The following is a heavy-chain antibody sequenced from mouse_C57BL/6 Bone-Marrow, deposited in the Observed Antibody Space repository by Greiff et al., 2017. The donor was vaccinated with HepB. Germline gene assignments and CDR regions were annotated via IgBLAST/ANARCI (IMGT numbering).Heavy chain of an antibody. J-gene: IGHJ2*01. Sequence: QVQLQQPGAELVKPGASVKLSCKASGYTFTSYWMQWVKQRPGQGLEWIGEIDPSDSYTNYNQKFKGKATLTVDTSSSTAYMQLSSLTSEDSAVYYCARESDYCFDYWGQGITLTVSS. V-gene: IGHV1-50*01. CDR1: GYTFTSYW. CDR3: ARESDYCFDY. D-gene: IGHD2-4*01. CDR2: IDPSDSYT.